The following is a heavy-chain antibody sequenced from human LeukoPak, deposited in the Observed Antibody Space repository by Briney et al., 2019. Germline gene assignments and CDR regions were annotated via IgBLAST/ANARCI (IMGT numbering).Heavy chain of an antibody. V-gene: IGHV3-33*01. CDR1: GFTFSSYG. Sequence: GGSLRLSCAASGFTFSSYGMHWVRQAPGKGLEWVAVIWYDGSNKYYADSVKGRFTISRDNSKNTLYLQMNSLTAEDTAVYYCARDEYYYDSSGYSYWGQGTLVTVSS. CDR2: IWYDGSNK. D-gene: IGHD3-22*01. J-gene: IGHJ4*02. CDR3: ARDEYYYDSSGYSY.